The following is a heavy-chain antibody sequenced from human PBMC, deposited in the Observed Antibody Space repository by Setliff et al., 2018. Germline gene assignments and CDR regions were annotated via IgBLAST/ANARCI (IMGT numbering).Heavy chain of an antibody. V-gene: IGHV3-53*01. J-gene: IGHJ4*02. CDR2: LDNDGST. CDR1: GFIFSDYY. D-gene: IGHD3-10*01. Sequence: GGSLRLSCAASGFIFSDYYMSWIRQAPGKGLEWVSLLDNDGSTYYSDSVKGRFTISRGTSKNTLYLQMSSLRTEDTAVYYCRLWFGELLRDYWGQGTLVTVSS. CDR3: RLWFGELLRDY.